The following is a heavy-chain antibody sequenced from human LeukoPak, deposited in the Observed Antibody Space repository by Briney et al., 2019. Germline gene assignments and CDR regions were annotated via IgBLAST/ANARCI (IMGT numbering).Heavy chain of an antibody. V-gene: IGHV1-3*01. CDR3: ARISSSWYYFDY. D-gene: IGHD6-13*01. CDR2: ISAGNGNT. CDR1: GYTFTSYA. J-gene: IGHJ4*02. Sequence: ASVKVSCKASGYTFTSYAMHWVRQAPGQRLEWMGWISAGNGNTKYSQKFQGRVTITRDTSASTAYMELSSLRSEDTAVYYCARISSSWYYFDYWGQGTLVTVSS.